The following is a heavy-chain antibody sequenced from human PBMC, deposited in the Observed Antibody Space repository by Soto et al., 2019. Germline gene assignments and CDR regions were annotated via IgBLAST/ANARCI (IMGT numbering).Heavy chain of an antibody. CDR2: VSIGGST. J-gene: IGHJ4*02. CDR1: VFTFISYA. D-gene: IGHD2-15*01. CDR3: AKRRGAGGHFDY. V-gene: IGHV3-23*01. Sequence: GWSLRLSCAASVFTFISYAMGWVRQGPGKGLEWVAVVSIGGSTHYADSVRGRFTISRDNSKNTLSLQMNSLTAEDTAVYFCAKRRGAGGHFDYWGQGALVTVSS.